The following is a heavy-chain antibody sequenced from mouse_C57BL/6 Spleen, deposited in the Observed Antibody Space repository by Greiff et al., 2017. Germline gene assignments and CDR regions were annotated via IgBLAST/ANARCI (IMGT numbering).Heavy chain of an antibody. Sequence: QVQLKESGAELVKPGASVKMSCKASGYTFTSYWITWVKQRPGQGLEWIGDIYPGSGSTNYNEKFKSKATLTVDTSSSTAYMQLSRLTSEDSAVYYCARGSGYHYYAMDYWSQGTSVTVSS. D-gene: IGHD3-2*02. J-gene: IGHJ4*01. CDR3: ARGSGYHYYAMDY. V-gene: IGHV1-55*01. CDR1: GYTFTSYW. CDR2: IYPGSGST.